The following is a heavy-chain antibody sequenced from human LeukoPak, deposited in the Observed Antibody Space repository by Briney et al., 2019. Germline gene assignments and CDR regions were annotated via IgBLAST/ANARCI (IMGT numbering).Heavy chain of an antibody. CDR1: GFTLSTSW. J-gene: IGHJ4*02. CDR2: IKQGGSQK. Sequence: GGSLRLSCTASGFTLSTSWMSWLPQAPGRGLEWVASIKQGGSQKYYVDSVKGRFTISRDNVQNSLYLQMNSLRAEDTAVYYCKISNSRIPGVDYWGQGTLVTVSS. CDR3: KISNSRIPGVDY. D-gene: IGHD2/OR15-2a*01. V-gene: IGHV3-7*01.